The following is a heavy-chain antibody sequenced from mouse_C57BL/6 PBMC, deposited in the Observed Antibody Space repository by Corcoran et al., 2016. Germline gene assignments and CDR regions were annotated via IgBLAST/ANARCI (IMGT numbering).Heavy chain of an antibody. D-gene: IGHD4-1*01. Sequence: DVQLQESGPGLVKPSQSLSLTCSVTGYSITSGYYWNWIRQFPGNKLEWMGYISYDGSNNYNPSLKNRISITRDTSKNQFFLKLNSVTTEDTATYYCAREGPLGGENAMDYWGQGTSVTVSS. CDR2: ISYDGSN. CDR3: AREGPLGGENAMDY. J-gene: IGHJ4*01. V-gene: IGHV3-6*01. CDR1: GYSITSGYY.